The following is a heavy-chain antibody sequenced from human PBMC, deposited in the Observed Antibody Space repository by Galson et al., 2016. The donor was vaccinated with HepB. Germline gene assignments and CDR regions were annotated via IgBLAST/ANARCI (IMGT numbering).Heavy chain of an antibody. J-gene: IGHJ1*01. CDR1: GFSFSDYY. Sequence: SLRLSCAASGFSFSDYYMSWIRQAPGKGLEWISYITGSGSAIYYADSVKGRSTISRDNTKNSLDLQMNSLRVEDTAVYYCARDGTVAPGYWGQGTLVTVSS. V-gene: IGHV3-11*01. D-gene: IGHD6-19*01. CDR2: ITGSGSAI. CDR3: ARDGTVAPGY.